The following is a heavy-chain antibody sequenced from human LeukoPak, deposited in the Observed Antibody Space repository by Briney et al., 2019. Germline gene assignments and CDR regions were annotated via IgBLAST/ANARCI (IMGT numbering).Heavy chain of an antibody. D-gene: IGHD3-3*01. CDR1: GYSISSGYY. CDR3: ARHVLEWLFYWYFDL. Sequence: SETLSLTCTVSGYSISSGYYWGWIRQPPGKGLEWIGSIYHSGSTYYNPSLKSRVTISVDTSKNQFSLKLSSVTAADTAVYYCARHVLEWLFYWYFDLWGRGTLVTVSS. CDR2: IYHSGST. J-gene: IGHJ2*01. V-gene: IGHV4-38-2*02.